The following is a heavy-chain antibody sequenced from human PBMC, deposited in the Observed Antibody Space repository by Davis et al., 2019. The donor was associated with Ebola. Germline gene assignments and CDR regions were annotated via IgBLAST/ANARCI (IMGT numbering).Heavy chain of an antibody. CDR1: GFTFSSSA. D-gene: IGHD1-14*01. V-gene: IGHV3-30*04. Sequence: GESLKISCAASGFTFSSSAMSWGRQAPGKGLEWVAVISYDGSNKYYADSVKGRFTISRDNSKNTLYLQMSSLRAEDTAVYYCARDLPGGDWYFDLWGRGTLVTVSS. CDR3: ARDLPGGDWYFDL. J-gene: IGHJ2*01. CDR2: ISYDGSNK.